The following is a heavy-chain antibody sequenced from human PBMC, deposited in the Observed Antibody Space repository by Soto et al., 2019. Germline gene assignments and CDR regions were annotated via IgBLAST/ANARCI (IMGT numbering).Heavy chain of an antibody. J-gene: IGHJ4*02. CDR2: ISTDGRDK. CDR3: AKDHDLASAGYYFDY. Sequence: QVQLVEPGAGVVQPGRALRLSCAASGFTFRRHAMHWVRQAPGKWLARVAVISTDGRDKYHADSVKGRFTISRDNSKNTWYLQMNSVRAEYTAVYYCAKDHDLASAGYYFDYGGRGTLVTVSS. CDR1: GFTFRRHA. V-gene: IGHV3-30*04. D-gene: IGHD6-13*01.